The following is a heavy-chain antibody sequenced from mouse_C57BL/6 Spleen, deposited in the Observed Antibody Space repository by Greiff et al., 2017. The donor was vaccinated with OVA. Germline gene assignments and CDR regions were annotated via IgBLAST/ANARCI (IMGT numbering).Heavy chain of an antibody. CDR3: AGSERERGDMDY. V-gene: IGHV1-52*01. CDR1: GYTFTSYW. J-gene: IGHJ4*01. CDR2: IDPSDSET. Sequence: VQLQQPGAELVRPGSSVKLSCKASGYTFTSYWMHWVKQRPRQGLEWIGNIDPSDSETHYNQKFKDKATLTVDKSSSTAYMQLSSLTSEDSAVYYCAGSERERGDMDYWGQGTSVTVSS.